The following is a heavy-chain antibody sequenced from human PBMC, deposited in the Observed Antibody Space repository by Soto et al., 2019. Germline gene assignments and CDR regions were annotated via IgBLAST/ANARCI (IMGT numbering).Heavy chain of an antibody. J-gene: IGHJ4*02. D-gene: IGHD3-3*01. Sequence: RGSLRLSCSASGFTFSSYPMHWVRQAPGKGLEHVSTINVNGDSAYYADSVKGRFTISRDNSKNTLYLQMSSLRKEDTAMYYCVRYHHYFRSGYSHFAYWGQGILVTVSS. CDR2: INVNGDSA. CDR1: GFTFSSYP. V-gene: IGHV3-64D*08. CDR3: VRYHHYFRSGYSHFAY.